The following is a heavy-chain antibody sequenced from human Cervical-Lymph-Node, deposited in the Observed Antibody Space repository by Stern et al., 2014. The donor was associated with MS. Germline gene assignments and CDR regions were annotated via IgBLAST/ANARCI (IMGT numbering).Heavy chain of an antibody. CDR1: GGTFSNYA. V-gene: IGHV1-69*01. CDR2: TNPLFGTT. CDR3: AGDRHSSGFDH. J-gene: IGHJ4*02. D-gene: IGHD3-22*01. Sequence: QVQLGQSGAEVKKPGSSVTVSCKASGGTFSNYAITWFRQAPGRGLEWMGDTNPLFGTTNYAQKFQGRVTITAHESTATAYMELSGLRSEDTAVYYCAGDRHSSGFDHWGQGTLVTVSS.